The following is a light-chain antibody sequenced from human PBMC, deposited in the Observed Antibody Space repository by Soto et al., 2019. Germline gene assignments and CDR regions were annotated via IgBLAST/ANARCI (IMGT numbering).Light chain of an antibody. V-gene: IGKV1-9*01. CDR2: TIS. J-gene: IGKJ4*01. Sequence: DIQLTQSPSFLSASVGDRVTITCRASQDSGSNLAWYQQKPGKAPKLLIYTISTLQSGVPPRFSGSGSGTEFTLTTRSLQPEDFATSDCQQHNGWPLTCGGGTKVEIK. CDR3: QQHNGWPLT. CDR1: QDSGSN.